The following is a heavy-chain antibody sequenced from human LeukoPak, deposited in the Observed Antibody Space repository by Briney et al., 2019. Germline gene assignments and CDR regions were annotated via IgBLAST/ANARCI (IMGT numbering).Heavy chain of an antibody. J-gene: IGHJ4*02. D-gene: IGHD1-26*01. CDR1: GFTFSSYA. CDR3: AKGDSGSYYKDPYYFDY. Sequence: RGSLRLSCAASGFTFSSYAMSWVRHAPGKGLEWVSAISGIGGSTYYADSVKGRFTISRDNSKNTLYLQMNSLRAEDTAVYYYAKGDSGSYYKDPYYFDYWGQGTLVTVSS. CDR2: ISGIGGST. V-gene: IGHV3-23*01.